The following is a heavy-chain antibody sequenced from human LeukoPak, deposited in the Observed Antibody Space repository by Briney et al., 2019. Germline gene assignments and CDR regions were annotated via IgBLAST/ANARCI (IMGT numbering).Heavy chain of an antibody. V-gene: IGHV3-21*01. Sequence: GGSLRLSCAASGFTFSSYSMNWVRQAPGKGLEWVSSISSSSSYIYYADSVKGRFTISRDNSKNTLYLQMNSLRAEDTAVYYCAKDGEYSSSSGAFDIWGQGTMVTVSS. CDR1: GFTFSSYS. J-gene: IGHJ3*02. CDR2: ISSSSSYI. CDR3: AKDGEYSSSSGAFDI. D-gene: IGHD6-6*01.